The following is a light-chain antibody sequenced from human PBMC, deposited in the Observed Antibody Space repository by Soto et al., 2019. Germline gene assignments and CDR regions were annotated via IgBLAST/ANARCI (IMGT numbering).Light chain of an antibody. V-gene: IGLV1-47*02. Sequence: QSVLTQPPSASGTPGQKVNISCSGSRPNIGSNYVFVYWYQQVPGTAPKLLIYDNNQRPSGVPDRFSGSKSGTSASLAISGLRSEDEADYYCAAWDDSLNAWVFGGGTKLTVL. CDR3: AAWDDSLNAWV. J-gene: IGLJ3*02. CDR1: RPNIGSNY. CDR2: DNN.